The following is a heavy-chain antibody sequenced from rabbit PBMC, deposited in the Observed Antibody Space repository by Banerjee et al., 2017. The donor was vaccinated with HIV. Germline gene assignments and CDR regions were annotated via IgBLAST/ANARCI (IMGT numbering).Heavy chain of an antibody. D-gene: IGHD2-1*01. J-gene: IGHJ6*01. CDR2: IYTSNGGT. CDR1: GFSFSSSYW. Sequence: QEQLEESGGDLVKPEGSLTLTCTASGFSFSSSYWMCWVRQAPGKGLELIACIYTSNGGTWYASWVNGRFTISKTSSTTVTLQMTSLTAADTATYFCARKANYGDYNYSLWGPGTLVTVS. CDR3: ARKANYGDYNYSL. V-gene: IGHV1S45*01.